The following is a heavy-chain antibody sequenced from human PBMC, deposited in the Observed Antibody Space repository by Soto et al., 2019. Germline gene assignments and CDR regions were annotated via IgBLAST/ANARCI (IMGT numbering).Heavy chain of an antibody. CDR1: GYTFTGYY. CDR2: INPNSGGP. Sequence: QVQLVQSGAEVKKPGASVKVSCKASGYTFTGYYMHWVRQAPGQGLEWMGWINPNSGGPNYAQKLQGWVTMTRDTSSSTAYMELSRLRSDDTAVYYCAGVWGSSSQSTFFDYWGQGTLVTVSS. V-gene: IGHV1-2*04. D-gene: IGHD3-16*01. J-gene: IGHJ4*02. CDR3: AGVWGSSSQSTFFDY.